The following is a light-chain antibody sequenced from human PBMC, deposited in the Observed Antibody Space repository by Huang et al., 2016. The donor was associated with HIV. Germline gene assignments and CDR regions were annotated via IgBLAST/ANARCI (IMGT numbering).Light chain of an antibody. J-gene: IGKJ4*01. CDR3: QQYNNWPPV. CDR1: QSVSSN. Sequence: EIVMTQSPATLSVSPGERATLSCRASQSVSSNLAWYQQKFGQAPRLLIYGASTRATGIPARFSGSGSGKEFTLTISSLQSEDFAVYYCQQYNNWPPVFGGGTKVEIK. CDR2: GAS. V-gene: IGKV3-15*01.